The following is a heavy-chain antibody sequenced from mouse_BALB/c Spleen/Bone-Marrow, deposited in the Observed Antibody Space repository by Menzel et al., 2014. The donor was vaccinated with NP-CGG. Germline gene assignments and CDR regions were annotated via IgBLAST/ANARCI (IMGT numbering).Heavy chain of an antibody. CDR2: ISNLAYSI. V-gene: IGHV5-15*02. CDR1: GFTFSDYG. D-gene: IGHD2-1*01. Sequence: EVKLVESGGGLVQPGGSRKLSCAASGFTFSDYGMAWVRQAPGKGPEWVALISNLAYSIYYADTVTGRFTISRENAKSTLYLEMSSLRSEDTAIYYCTRNYGNRGAMDYWGQGTSVTVSS. J-gene: IGHJ4*01. CDR3: TRNYGNRGAMDY.